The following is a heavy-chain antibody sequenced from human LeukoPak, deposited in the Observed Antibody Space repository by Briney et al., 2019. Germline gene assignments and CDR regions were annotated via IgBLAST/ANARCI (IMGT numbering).Heavy chain of an antibody. CDR2: IKQDGSEK. J-gene: IGHJ3*02. Sequence: GGSLRLSCAASGFTFSSYWMSWVRQAPGKGLEWVANIKQDGSEKYYVDSVKGRFTISRDSAKNSLYLQMNSLRAEDTAVYYCARDSGHIVVVTALDAFDIWGQGTMVTVSS. D-gene: IGHD2-21*02. V-gene: IGHV3-7*01. CDR3: ARDSGHIVVVTALDAFDI. CDR1: GFTFSSYW.